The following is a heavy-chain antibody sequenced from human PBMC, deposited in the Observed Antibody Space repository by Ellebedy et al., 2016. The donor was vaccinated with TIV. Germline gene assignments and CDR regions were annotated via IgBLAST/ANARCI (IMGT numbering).Heavy chain of an antibody. CDR2: INYSESI. Sequence: GSLRLXCTVSGDSISSSPTHYWGWIRQPPGKGLEWIGTINYSESIYYNPSLKSRVTISVDTSKNQFSLKLSSVTAADTALYYCARHYPGGYPGGVWGKGTTVTVSS. J-gene: IGHJ6*04. V-gene: IGHV4-39*01. D-gene: IGHD2-15*01. CDR1: GDSISSSPTHY. CDR3: ARHYPGGYPGGV.